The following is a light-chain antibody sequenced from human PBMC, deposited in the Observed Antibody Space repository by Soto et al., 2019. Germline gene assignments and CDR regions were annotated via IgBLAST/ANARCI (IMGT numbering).Light chain of an antibody. CDR3: SSYTSISTYV. J-gene: IGLJ1*01. Sequence: QSVLTQPASVSGSPGQSITISCSGTSSDVGGYDYVSWYQQHPGKTPKLMIYDVSNRPSGVSNRFSGSKSGNTASLTISGLQAGDEADYYCSSYTSISTYVFGTGTKLTVL. CDR1: SSDVGGYDY. CDR2: DVS. V-gene: IGLV2-14*01.